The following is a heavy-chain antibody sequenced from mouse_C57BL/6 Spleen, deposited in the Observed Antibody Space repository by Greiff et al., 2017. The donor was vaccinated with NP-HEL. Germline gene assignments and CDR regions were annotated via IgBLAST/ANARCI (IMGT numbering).Heavy chain of an antibody. CDR1: GYTFTSYW. CDR3: ARAPITTVVATDY. V-gene: IGHV1-52*01. J-gene: IGHJ2*01. D-gene: IGHD1-1*01. Sequence: QVQLKQPGAELVRPGSSVKLSCKASGYTFTSYWMHWVKQRPIQGLEWIGNIDPSDSETHYNQKFKDKATLTVDKSSSTAYMQLSSLTSEDSAVYYCARAPITTVVATDYWGQGTTLTVSS. CDR2: IDPSDSET.